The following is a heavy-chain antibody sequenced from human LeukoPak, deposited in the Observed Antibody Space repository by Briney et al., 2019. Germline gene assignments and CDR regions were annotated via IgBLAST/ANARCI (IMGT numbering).Heavy chain of an antibody. CDR3: ARGDSSSREGNWFDP. Sequence: ASVKVSCKASGYTFTSYGISWVRQAPGQGLKWMGWISAYNGNTNYAQKLQGRVTMTTDTSTSTAYMELRSLRSDDTAVYYCARGDSSSREGNWFDPWGQGTLVTVSS. CDR2: ISAYNGNT. V-gene: IGHV1-18*01. J-gene: IGHJ5*02. CDR1: GYTFTSYG. D-gene: IGHD6-13*01.